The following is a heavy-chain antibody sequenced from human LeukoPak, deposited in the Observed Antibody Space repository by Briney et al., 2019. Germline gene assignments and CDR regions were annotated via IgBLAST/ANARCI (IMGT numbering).Heavy chain of an antibody. V-gene: IGHV5-51*01. Sequence: GESLKIPCKGSGYSFTSYWIGWVRQMPGKGLEWMGIIYPGDSDTRYSPSFQGQVTISADKSISTAYLQWSRLKAPDTAMYYCARAGESSGWYYWGQGTLVTVSS. D-gene: IGHD6-19*01. CDR1: GYSFTSYW. CDR2: IYPGDSDT. CDR3: ARAGESSGWYY. J-gene: IGHJ4*02.